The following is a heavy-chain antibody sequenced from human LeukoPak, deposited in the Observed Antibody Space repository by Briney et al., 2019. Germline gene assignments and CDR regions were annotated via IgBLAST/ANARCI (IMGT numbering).Heavy chain of an antibody. CDR1: VFVFSSCG. Sequence: PGGSLALGSASSVFVFSSCGMNCVRQAPGKGLDWVSYISSSSGSIYYADSVKGRFTISRDNAKNSLFLQMNSLRDEDTAVYYCAGRVYDSGGYYYVYWGQGTLVTVSS. V-gene: IGHV3-48*02. CDR3: AGRVYDSGGYYYVY. D-gene: IGHD3-22*01. J-gene: IGHJ4*02. CDR2: ISSSSGSI.